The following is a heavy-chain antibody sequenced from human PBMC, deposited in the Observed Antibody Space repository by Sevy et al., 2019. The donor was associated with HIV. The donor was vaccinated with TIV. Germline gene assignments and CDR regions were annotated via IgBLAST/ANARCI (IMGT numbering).Heavy chain of an antibody. Sequence: GGSLRLSCAASGFTFGTYDMHWVRQAPGKGLEWVAIISYDGSYRYYADSVRGRFSMSRDNSKNTMYLQVNGLLIEDTAVYYCAKNRPPGGSLFSRHGMDVWGRGTTVTVSS. CDR3: AKNRPPGGSLFSRHGMDV. J-gene: IGHJ6*02. V-gene: IGHV3-30*18. D-gene: IGHD3-16*01. CDR1: GFTFGTYD. CDR2: ISYDGSYR.